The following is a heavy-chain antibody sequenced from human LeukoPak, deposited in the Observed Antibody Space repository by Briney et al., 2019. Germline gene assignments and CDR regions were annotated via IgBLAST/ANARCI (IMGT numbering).Heavy chain of an antibody. CDR2: IIPMFGTA. CDR1: GGTFSNYA. D-gene: IGHD3-3*01. CDR3: ARRFGDFWSGFDY. J-gene: IGHJ4*02. V-gene: IGHV1-69*13. Sequence: ASVKVSCKASGGTFSNYAISWVRQAPGQGLEWMGGIIPMFGTANYAQKFQGRLTIIADDSTSTAYMELSSLRSEDTAVYCCARRFGDFWSGFDYWGQGTLVAVSS.